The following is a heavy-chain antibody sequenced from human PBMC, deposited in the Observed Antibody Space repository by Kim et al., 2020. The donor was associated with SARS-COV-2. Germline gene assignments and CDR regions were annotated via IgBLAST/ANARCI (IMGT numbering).Heavy chain of an antibody. V-gene: IGHV1-18*01. CDR2: ISAYNGDL. Sequence: ASVKVSCKASGYSFREYFFSWVRQAPGQGLEWMGRISAYNGDLVYAQSFQGRVTMTTDASNNTAYMELRSLSSDDTAIYYCARETRIIFEGMNVWGQGTTVTVSS. CDR3: ARETRIIFEGMNV. D-gene: IGHD3-3*02. CDR1: GYSFREYF. J-gene: IGHJ6*02.